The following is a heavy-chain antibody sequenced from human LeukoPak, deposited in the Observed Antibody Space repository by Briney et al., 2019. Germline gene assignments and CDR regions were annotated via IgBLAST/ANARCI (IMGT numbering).Heavy chain of an antibody. CDR1: GGSISSYY. CDR3: ARGRAGMDY. Sequence: SETLSLTCTVSGGSISSYYWSWIRQPPGKGLEWIGYIYYSGSANYNPSLKSRVTISVDTSKNQFSLKLSSVTAADTAVYYCARGRAGMDYWGQGTLVTVSS. D-gene: IGHD6-13*01. CDR2: IYYSGSA. J-gene: IGHJ4*02. V-gene: IGHV4-59*01.